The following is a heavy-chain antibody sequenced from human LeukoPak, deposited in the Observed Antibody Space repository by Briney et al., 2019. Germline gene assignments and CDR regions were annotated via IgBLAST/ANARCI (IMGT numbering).Heavy chain of an antibody. V-gene: IGHV3-33*01. D-gene: IGHD3-3*01. CDR1: GFTFGSYG. Sequence: GMSLRLSCSASGFTFGSYGMHWVRQAPGKGLEWVALIWYHGNDVDYADSVKGRFTISRDNSKNTLYLQMNSVRAEDTAVYFCARDFWNEPSKYFDYWGQETLVNVSS. CDR2: IWYHGNDV. J-gene: IGHJ4*02. CDR3: ARDFWNEPSKYFDY.